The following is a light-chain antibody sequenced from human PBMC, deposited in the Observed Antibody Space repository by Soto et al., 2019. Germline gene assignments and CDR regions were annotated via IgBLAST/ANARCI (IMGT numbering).Light chain of an antibody. CDR1: QSVSSY. CDR3: QAGNPGGGGEYT. V-gene: IGKV3-11*01. Sequence: EIVLTQSPATLSLSPGERATLSCRASQSVSSYLAWYQQKPGQAPRLLIYDASSRATGIPARFSGSGSGTNFPPHLRSLGAGDFSVYYGQAGNPGGGGEYTFGQGTKLEIK. J-gene: IGKJ2*01. CDR2: DAS.